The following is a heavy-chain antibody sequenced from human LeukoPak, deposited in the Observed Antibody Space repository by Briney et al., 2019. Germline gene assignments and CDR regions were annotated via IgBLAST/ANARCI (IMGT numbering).Heavy chain of an antibody. V-gene: IGHV3-30*04. J-gene: IGHJ4*02. CDR3: AGERWGV. CDR1: GFTFSSYA. D-gene: IGHD5-24*01. Sequence: GGSLRLSCAASGFTFSSYAMHWVRQAPGKGLEWVAVISYDGSNKYYADSVKGRFTISRDNSKNTLYLQMNSLRAEDTAVYYCAGERWGVWGQGTLVTVSS. CDR2: ISYDGSNK.